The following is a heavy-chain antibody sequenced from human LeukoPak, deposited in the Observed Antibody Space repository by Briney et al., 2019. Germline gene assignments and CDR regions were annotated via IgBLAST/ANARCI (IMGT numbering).Heavy chain of an antibody. CDR1: GFIFSSYA. V-gene: IGHV3-30-3*01. CDR3: ARGPSAYPKCFDY. D-gene: IGHD5-12*01. J-gene: IGHJ4*02. CDR2: ISYDGSNN. Sequence: HPGGSLRLSCAASGFIFSSYAMHWVRQAPGKGLEWVAIISYDGSNNYYADSVKGRFTISRDNSKNTLYLQMNSLRAEDTAVYYCARGPSAYPKCFDYWGQGTLVTVSS.